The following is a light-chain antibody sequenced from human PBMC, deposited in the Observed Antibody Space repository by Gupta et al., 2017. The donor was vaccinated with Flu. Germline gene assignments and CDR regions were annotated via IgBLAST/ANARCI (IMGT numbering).Light chain of an antibody. Sequence: QSALTQPASVSGSPGQSIPISCTGTSSDVGGYNYVSWYQQHPGKAPKLMIFEVNNRPSGVSNRFSGSKSGNTASLTISGLQAEDEAHYYCSSYTGSSTLFGGGTKLTVL. V-gene: IGLV2-14*01. CDR1: SSDVGGYNY. CDR2: EVN. J-gene: IGLJ2*01. CDR3: SSYTGSSTL.